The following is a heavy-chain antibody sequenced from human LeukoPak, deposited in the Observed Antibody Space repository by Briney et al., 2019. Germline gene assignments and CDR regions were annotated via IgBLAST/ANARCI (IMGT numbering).Heavy chain of an antibody. CDR1: GGSISSGNYY. CDR3: ARRGYSYDYFDY. Sequence: SETLSLTCTVSGGSISSGNYYWGWIRQPPGKGLEWIGNIYYSGSTYYNPSLKSRVTISVDTSKNQFSLKLSSVTAADTAVYYCARRGYSYDYFDYWGQGTLVTVSS. V-gene: IGHV4-39*01. D-gene: IGHD5-18*01. J-gene: IGHJ4*02. CDR2: IYYSGST.